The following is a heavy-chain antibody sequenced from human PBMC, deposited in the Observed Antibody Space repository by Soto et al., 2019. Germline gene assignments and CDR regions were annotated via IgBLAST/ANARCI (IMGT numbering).Heavy chain of an antibody. V-gene: IGHV1-8*01. Sequence: QVQLVQSGAEVKKPGASVKVSCKASGYTFTSYDINWVRQATGQGLEWMGWMNPNSGNTGYAQKFQGRVTMTRNTSISTAYMEMSSLRSEDTAVYYCARWPDGYYYYGMDVWGQGTTVTVSS. CDR2: MNPNSGNT. CDR1: GYTFTSYD. J-gene: IGHJ6*02. CDR3: ARWPDGYYYYGMDV.